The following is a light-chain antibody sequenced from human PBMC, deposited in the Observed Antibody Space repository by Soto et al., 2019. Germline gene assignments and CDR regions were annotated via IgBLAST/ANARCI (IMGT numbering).Light chain of an antibody. J-gene: IGKJ1*01. Sequence: DIQMTQSPSSLSASVGDRVSITCRASQTISKYLNWYQQKPGKAPKLLIYGASILQSGVPSRFSGIGSGTGFTLTISSLQPEDFATYYCQQSYSTPRTFGQGPKVDI. V-gene: IGKV1-39*01. CDR1: QTISKY. CDR2: GAS. CDR3: QQSYSTPRT.